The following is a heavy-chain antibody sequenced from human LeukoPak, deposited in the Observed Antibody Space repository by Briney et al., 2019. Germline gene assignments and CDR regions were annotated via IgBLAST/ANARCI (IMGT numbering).Heavy chain of an antibody. V-gene: IGHV1-69*01. CDR1: GGTFSSYA. Sequence: GGSVKVSCKASGGTFSSYAISRVRQAPGQGLEWMGGIIPIFGTANYAQKFQGRVTITADESTSTAYMELSSLRSEDTAVYYCARGGVRDYYYYYMDVWGKGTTVTVSS. D-gene: IGHD3-3*01. CDR3: ARGGVRDYYYYYMDV. CDR2: IIPIFGTA. J-gene: IGHJ6*03.